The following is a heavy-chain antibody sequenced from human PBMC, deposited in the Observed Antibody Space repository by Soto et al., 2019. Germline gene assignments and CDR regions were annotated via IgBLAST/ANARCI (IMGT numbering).Heavy chain of an antibody. CDR2: INHSGST. CDR3: ARLGYYGSGSYLGQRYYYYGMDV. Sequence: SETLSLTCAVYGGSFSGYYWSWIRQPPGKGLEWIGEINHSGSTNYNPSLKSRVTISVDTSKNQFSLKLSSVTAADTAVYYCARLGYYGSGSYLGQRYYYYGMDVWGQGTTVTV. D-gene: IGHD3-10*01. CDR1: GGSFSGYY. J-gene: IGHJ6*02. V-gene: IGHV4-34*01.